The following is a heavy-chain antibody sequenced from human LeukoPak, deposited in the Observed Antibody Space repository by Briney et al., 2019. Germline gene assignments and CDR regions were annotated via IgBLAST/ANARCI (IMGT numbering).Heavy chain of an antibody. CDR1: GFTSSSYW. J-gene: IGHJ4*02. Sequence: GGSLRLSCAASGFTSSSYWMSWVRQAPGKGLEWVANIKQDGSEKYYVDSVKSRFTISRDNAKNSLYLQMNSLRAEDTAVYYCARDRGSSGWYEFDYWGQGTLVTVSS. V-gene: IGHV3-7*01. CDR3: ARDRGSSGWYEFDY. D-gene: IGHD6-19*01. CDR2: IKQDGSEK.